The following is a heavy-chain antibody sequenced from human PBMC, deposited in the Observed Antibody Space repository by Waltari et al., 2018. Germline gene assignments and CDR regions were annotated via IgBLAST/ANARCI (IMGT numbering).Heavy chain of an antibody. CDR2: IYHSGST. D-gene: IGHD2-15*01. Sequence: QVQLQESGPGLVKPSATLSLTCAVSGGSISSSNWWSWVRQPPGKGLEWIGEIYHSGSTNYNPSLKSRVTISGDKSKNQFSLKLSSVTAADTAVYYCARRPVVVVAATLNYNWFDPWGQGTLVTVSS. V-gene: IGHV4-4*02. J-gene: IGHJ5*02. CDR3: ARRPVVVVAATLNYNWFDP. CDR1: GGSISSSNW.